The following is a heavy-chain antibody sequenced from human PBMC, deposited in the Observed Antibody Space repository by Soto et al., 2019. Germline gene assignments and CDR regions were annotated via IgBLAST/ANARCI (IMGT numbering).Heavy chain of an antibody. CDR2: TYYRAKWYY. V-gene: IGHV6-1*01. Sequence: SQTLSLTCAITGDSVSSNSAGWRWVRQSPSRGLEWLGRTYYRAKWYYEYAVSVRGRITINPDTSKNQYSLQLNSVTHEDTAVYFCARWEQYSGRIFDYWDQETLLNVSS. D-gene: IGHD1-26*01. CDR1: GDSVSSNSAG. J-gene: IGHJ4*01. CDR3: ARWEQYSGRIFDY.